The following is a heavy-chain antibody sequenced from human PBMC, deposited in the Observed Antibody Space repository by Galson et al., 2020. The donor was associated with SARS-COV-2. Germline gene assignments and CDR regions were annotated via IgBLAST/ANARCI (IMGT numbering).Heavy chain of an antibody. CDR3: ARSDCSSASCSGY. D-gene: IGHD2-2*01. CDR2: IYYSGNT. Sequence: SETLSLTCTVSGASVSSSSYYWGWIRQPPGKGLECLRTIYYSGNTYYNPSLKSQVTITVDTSKNQFSLKLSSVTAKDTAVYYGARSDCSSASCSGYWGQGTLVTVSS. CDR1: GASVSSSSYY. V-gene: IGHV4-39*01. J-gene: IGHJ4*02.